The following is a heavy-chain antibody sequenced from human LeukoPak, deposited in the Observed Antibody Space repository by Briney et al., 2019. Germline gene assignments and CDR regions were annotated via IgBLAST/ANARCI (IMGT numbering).Heavy chain of an antibody. V-gene: IGHV3-30*18. J-gene: IGHJ3*02. CDR3: GKDPPRGGLDGVFDI. Sequence: GGSLRLSCAASGFTFSNYGMHWVRQAPGKGLEWVAVISYDGINKYYVDSVKGRFTISRDNSKNTLFLQMNSLRAEDTAVYYCGKDPPRGGLDGVFDIWGQGTRVTVSS. CDR1: GFTFSNYG. D-gene: IGHD2-15*01. CDR2: ISYDGINK.